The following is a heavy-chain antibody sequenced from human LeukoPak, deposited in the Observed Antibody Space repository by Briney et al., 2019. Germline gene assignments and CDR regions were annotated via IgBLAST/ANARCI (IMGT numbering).Heavy chain of an antibody. CDR2: MNPNSGNT. CDR1: GYSFTSYD. Sequence: ASVKVSCKASGYSFTSYDINWVRQAPGQGLEWMGWMNPNSGNTGYVQKFQGRVTITADESTSTAYMELSSLRSEDTAVYYCARDSEMATITTYLDYWGQGTLVTVSS. CDR3: ARDSEMATITTYLDY. D-gene: IGHD5-24*01. J-gene: IGHJ4*02. V-gene: IGHV1-8*01.